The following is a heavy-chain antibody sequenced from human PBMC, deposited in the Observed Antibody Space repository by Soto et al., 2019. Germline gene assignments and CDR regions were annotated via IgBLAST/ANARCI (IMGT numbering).Heavy chain of an antibody. CDR1: GYRFTSYW. Sequence: PGESLKISCKGSGYRFTSYWIGWVRQMPGKGLEWMGIIYPGDSDIRYSPSFQGQVAISADKSISTAYLQWSSLKASDTAMYYCARNDDILTGSPQGYFDYWGQGTLVTVSS. J-gene: IGHJ4*02. CDR3: ARNDDILTGSPQGYFDY. V-gene: IGHV5-51*01. CDR2: IYPGDSDI. D-gene: IGHD3-9*01.